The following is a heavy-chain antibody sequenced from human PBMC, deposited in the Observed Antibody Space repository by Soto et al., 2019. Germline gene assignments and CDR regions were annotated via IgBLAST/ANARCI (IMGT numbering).Heavy chain of an antibody. V-gene: IGHV1-69*01. J-gene: IGHJ6*02. CDR3: AKVGVVVGNQIYYYYGMDV. CDR2: IIPVHGTT. D-gene: IGHD3-22*01. CDR1: GGIFSSFS. Sequence: QVQLQQSGAEVKKPGSSVKVSCKASGGIFSSFSLNWVRQAPGQGLEWMGGIIPVHGTTNYAQKFQGRVTITADESTFTAYMDLDSLTSDDPAVYYCAKVGVVVGNQIYYYYGMDVWGQGTTVTVSS.